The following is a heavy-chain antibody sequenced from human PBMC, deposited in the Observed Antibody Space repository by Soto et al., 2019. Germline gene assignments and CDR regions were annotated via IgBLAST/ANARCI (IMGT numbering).Heavy chain of an antibody. CDR3: ARCDRRITMVRGGVYYYYYYGMDV. CDR1: GGTFSSYA. Sequence: SVKVSCKASGGTFSSYAISWVRQAPGQGLEWMGGIIPIFGTANYAQKFQGRVTITADESTSTAYMELSSLRSEDTAVYYCARCDRRITMVRGGVYYYYYYGMDVWGQGTTVTVSS. J-gene: IGHJ6*02. CDR2: IIPIFGTA. D-gene: IGHD3-10*01. V-gene: IGHV1-69*13.